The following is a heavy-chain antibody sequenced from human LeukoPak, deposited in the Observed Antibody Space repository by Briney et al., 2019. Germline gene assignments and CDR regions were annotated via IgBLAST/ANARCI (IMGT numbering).Heavy chain of an antibody. D-gene: IGHD2-2*01. CDR1: GGSISSSSYY. J-gene: IGHJ5*02. V-gene: IGHV4-39*07. CDR2: IYYSGST. Sequence: PSETLSLTCTVSGGSISSSSYYWGWIRQPPGKGLEWIGSIYYSGSTYYNPSLKSRVTISVDTSKNQFSLKLSSVTAADTAVYYCARGLGDIVVVPAAMLGWFDPWGQGTLVTVSS. CDR3: ARGLGDIVVVPAAMLGWFDP.